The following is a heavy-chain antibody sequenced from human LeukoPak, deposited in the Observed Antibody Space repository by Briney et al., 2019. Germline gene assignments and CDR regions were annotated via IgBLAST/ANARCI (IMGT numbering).Heavy chain of an antibody. CDR3: ASQTYGSGY. V-gene: IGHV4-38-2*02. CDR1: GYSISSGYY. J-gene: IGHJ4*02. CDR2: INHSGST. Sequence: SETLSLTCTVSGYSISSGYYWSWIRQPPGKGLEWIGEINHSGSTNYNPSLKSRVTMSVDTSKNQFSLKLSSVTAADTAVYYCASQTYGSGYWGQGTLVTVSS. D-gene: IGHD3-10*01.